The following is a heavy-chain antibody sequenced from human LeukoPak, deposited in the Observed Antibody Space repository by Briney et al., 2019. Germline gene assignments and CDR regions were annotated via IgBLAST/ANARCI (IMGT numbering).Heavy chain of an antibody. V-gene: IGHV5-51*01. Sequence: GESLKISCKGSGYTFTIYWLGWVRQMPGRGLEWMGIIYPGDSDTRYSPSFQGQVTISADKSINTAYLQWSSLKASDTAMYYCARHFGVVIPPNFGFWGQGTLVTVSS. CDR1: GYTFTIYW. CDR3: ARHFGVVIPPNFGF. CDR2: IYPGDSDT. D-gene: IGHD3-3*01. J-gene: IGHJ4*02.